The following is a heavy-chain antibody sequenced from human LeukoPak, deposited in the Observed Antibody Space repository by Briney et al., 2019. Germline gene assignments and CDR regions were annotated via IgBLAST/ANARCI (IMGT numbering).Heavy chain of an antibody. CDR1: GFTFSDHY. J-gene: IGHJ4*02. D-gene: IGHD6-13*01. CDR2: SGNKANSYTT. CDR3: TRHSDSSSWYSGY. Sequence: PGGSLRLSCVASGFTFSDHYMDWVRQAPGKGLEWVGRSGNKANSYTTDYAASVKGRFTISRDDSKNSLYLQMDSLKADDTAVYYCTRHSDSSSWYSGYWGQGTLVTVSS. V-gene: IGHV3-72*01.